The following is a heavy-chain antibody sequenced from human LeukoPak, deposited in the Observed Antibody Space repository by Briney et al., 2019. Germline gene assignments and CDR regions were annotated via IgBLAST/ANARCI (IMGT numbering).Heavy chain of an antibody. D-gene: IGHD4-17*01. CDR3: ARSENSGDYPDY. CDR1: GYTFTSYD. J-gene: IGHJ4*02. CDR2: INPNSGNT. Sequence: GASVKVSCKASGYTFTSYDINWVRQATGQGLEWMGWINPNSGNTGYAQKFQGRVTMTRNTSISTAYMELSSLRSEDTAVYYCARSENSGDYPDYWGQGTLVTVSS. V-gene: IGHV1-8*01.